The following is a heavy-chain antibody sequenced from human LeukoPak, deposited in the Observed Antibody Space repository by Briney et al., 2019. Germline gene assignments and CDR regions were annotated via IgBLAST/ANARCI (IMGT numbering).Heavy chain of an antibody. D-gene: IGHD1-7*01. J-gene: IGHJ3*02. Sequence: SETLSLTCTVSGGSISSGDYYWSWIRQPPGKGLEWIGYIYYSGSTYYNPSLKSRVTISVDTSKNQFSLKLSSVTAADTAVYYCARVNGNWNYVRAFDIWAKGQWSPSLQ. CDR2: IYYSGST. CDR1: GGSISSGDYY. CDR3: ARVNGNWNYVRAFDI. V-gene: IGHV4-30-4*01.